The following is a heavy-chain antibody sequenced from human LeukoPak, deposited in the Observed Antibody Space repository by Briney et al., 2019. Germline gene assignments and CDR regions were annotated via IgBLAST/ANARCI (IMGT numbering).Heavy chain of an antibody. CDR3: ARGRIAVAGTYIPSNWGPQLYYMDV. Sequence: GGSLRLSCAASGFTFDDYGMSWVRQAPGKGLEWVSSIKWNGGSTGYADSVKGRFTISRDNAKNSLYLQMNSLRAEDTAVYYCARGRIAVAGTYIPSNWGPQLYYMDVWGKGTTVTVSS. J-gene: IGHJ6*03. CDR1: GFTFDDYG. CDR2: IKWNGGST. D-gene: IGHD6-19*01. V-gene: IGHV3-20*04.